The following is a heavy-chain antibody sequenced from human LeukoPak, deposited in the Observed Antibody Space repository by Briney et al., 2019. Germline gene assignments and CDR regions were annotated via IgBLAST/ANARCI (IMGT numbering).Heavy chain of an antibody. V-gene: IGHV4-39*01. CDR2: IYYSGST. CDR1: GGSISSSSYY. Sequence: SETLSLTCTVSGGSISSSSYYWGWIRQPPGKGLEWIGSIYYSGSTYYNPSLKSRVTISVDTSKSQFSLKLSSVTAADTAVYYCARHVTIFGVVTFFDYWGQGTLVTVSS. D-gene: IGHD3-3*01. J-gene: IGHJ4*02. CDR3: ARHVTIFGVVTFFDY.